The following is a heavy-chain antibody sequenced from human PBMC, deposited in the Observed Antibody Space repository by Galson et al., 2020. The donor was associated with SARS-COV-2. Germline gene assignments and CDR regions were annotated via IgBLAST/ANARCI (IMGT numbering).Heavy chain of an antibody. V-gene: IGHV4-34*01. Sequence: ETLSLTCAVYGGSFSGYYWSWIRQPPGKGLAWIGEINHSGSTNYNPSLKSRVTISVDTSKNQFSLKLSSVTAADTAVYYCARIVFPPNYGSGWHYYCMDFWGKGTTVTVSS. D-gene: IGHD3-10*01. CDR2: INHSGST. J-gene: IGHJ6*03. CDR1: GGSFSGYY. CDR3: ARIVFPPNYGSGWHYYCMDF.